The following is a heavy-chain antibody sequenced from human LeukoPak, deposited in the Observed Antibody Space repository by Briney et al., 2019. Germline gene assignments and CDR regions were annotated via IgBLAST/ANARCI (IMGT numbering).Heavy chain of an antibody. Sequence: PSETLSLPRSVSGGSIRSSRYYWGWIRHPPGKALEWLGNIYYSGNTHYNPSLKSRVPISIDTSKNQFPLTLLSVTAADTGVFYCASLPPESAWTGRLDFDRWVRGSLVAVCS. V-gene: IGHV4-39*01. CDR3: ASLPPESAWTGRLDFDR. J-gene: IGHJ2*01. CDR1: GGSIRSSRYY. D-gene: IGHD1-14*01. CDR2: IYYSGNT.